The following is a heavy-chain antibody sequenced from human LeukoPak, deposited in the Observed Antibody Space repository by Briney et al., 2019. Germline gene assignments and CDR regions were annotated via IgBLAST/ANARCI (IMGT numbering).Heavy chain of an antibody. Sequence: ASVKVSCKASGYTFTGYYMHWVRQAPGQGLEWMGWINPNSGGTNYAQKFQGRVTMTRDTSISTAYMELSRLRSDDTAVYYCAREGGDSSGWYFRGFDPWSQGTLVTVSS. CDR1: GYTFTGYY. CDR2: INPNSGGT. V-gene: IGHV1-2*02. CDR3: AREGGDSSGWYFRGFDP. J-gene: IGHJ5*02. D-gene: IGHD6-19*01.